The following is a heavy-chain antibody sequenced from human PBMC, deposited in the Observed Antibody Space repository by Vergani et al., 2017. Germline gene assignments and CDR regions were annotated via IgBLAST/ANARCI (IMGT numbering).Heavy chain of an antibody. Sequence: EVQLLESGGGLVQPGGSLRLSCAASGFTFSSYAMSWVRQAPGKGLEWVSAISGSGGSTYYADSVKGRFTISRDNAKNTLYLQMNSLRAEDTAVYYCAKRSVGYCSSTSCPCYFDYWGQGTLVTVSS. J-gene: IGHJ4*02. D-gene: IGHD2-2*01. CDR1: GFTFSSYA. CDR3: AKRSVGYCSSTSCPCYFDY. V-gene: IGHV3-23*01. CDR2: ISGSGGST.